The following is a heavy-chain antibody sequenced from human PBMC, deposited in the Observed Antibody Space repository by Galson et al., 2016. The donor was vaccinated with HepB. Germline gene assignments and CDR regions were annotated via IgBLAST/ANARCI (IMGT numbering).Heavy chain of an antibody. V-gene: IGHV3-30*19. CDR3: ARVPIPVITGRGMYYYGMDV. J-gene: IGHJ6*02. D-gene: IGHD3-10*01. CDR1: GFTFSLYG. CDR2: ISYDGSNK. Sequence: SLRLSCAASGFTFSLYGMHWVRQAPGKGLEWVAVISYDGSNKYYADSVKGRFTISRDNSKNTLYLQVNSLRAADTALYYWARVPIPVITGRGMYYYGMDVWGQGTTVTVSS.